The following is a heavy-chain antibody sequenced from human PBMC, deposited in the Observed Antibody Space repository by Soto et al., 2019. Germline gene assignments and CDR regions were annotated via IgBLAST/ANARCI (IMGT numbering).Heavy chain of an antibody. CDR1: GGSVNGYY. Sequence: SETLSLTCAVYGGSVNGYYWNWIRKPPGKGLEWIGEINHIGGSHYNPCLKSGVTMSVDTSKNQFSLRLSSVTAADTAIYYCSTRITVFGLLIPPFDPWGQGTQVTVSS. CDR2: INHIGGS. V-gene: IGHV4-34*01. CDR3: STRITVFGLLIPPFDP. J-gene: IGHJ5*02. D-gene: IGHD3-3*01.